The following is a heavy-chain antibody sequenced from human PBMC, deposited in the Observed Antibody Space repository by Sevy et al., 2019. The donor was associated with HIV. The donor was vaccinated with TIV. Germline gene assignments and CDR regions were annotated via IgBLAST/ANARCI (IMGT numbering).Heavy chain of an antibody. CDR3: AREESCGGACYYFDH. Sequence: GGSLRLSCAASGFTFEEFGMSWVRQRPGKGLEGVCGIVGNGVSGGCAVSVKGRFTISRDNAKNSLYLEMNSLRIEDRASYFCAREESCGGACYYFDHWGHGILVTVSS. D-gene: IGHD2-21*02. CDR2: IVGNGVSG. J-gene: IGHJ4*01. CDR1: GFTFEEFG. V-gene: IGHV3-20*04.